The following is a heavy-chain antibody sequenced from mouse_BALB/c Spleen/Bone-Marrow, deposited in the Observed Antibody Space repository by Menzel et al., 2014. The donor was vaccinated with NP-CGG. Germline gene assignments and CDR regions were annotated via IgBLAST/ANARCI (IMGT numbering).Heavy chain of an antibody. CDR1: GYTFTSCW. J-gene: IGHJ3*01. D-gene: IGHD2-14*01. V-gene: IGHV1-87*01. CDR2: IYPGDGDT. Sequence: VKLQESGAELARPGASVKLSCKASGYTFTSCWMQWVKQRPGQGLEWIGAIYPGDGDTRYTQKFKGKATLTADKSSSTAYMQLSSLASEDSAVYYCARGDRYDGRSWFAYWGQGTLVTVSA. CDR3: ARGDRYDGRSWFAY.